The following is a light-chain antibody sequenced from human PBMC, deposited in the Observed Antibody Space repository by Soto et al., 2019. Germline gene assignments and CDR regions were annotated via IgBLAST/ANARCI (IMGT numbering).Light chain of an antibody. CDR2: DAF. V-gene: IGKV3-11*01. J-gene: IGKJ4*02. CDR1: QSIDNS. Sequence: TVLTQAPATLSLSPWERATLSCKASQSIDNSLGWFQQKPGQAPRLLIDDAFNRATGIPARCTGSGSGSDFTYTIGSLEPEDFGVYYCRRRYTCPLTFGGGTKVEIK. CDR3: RRRYTCPLT.